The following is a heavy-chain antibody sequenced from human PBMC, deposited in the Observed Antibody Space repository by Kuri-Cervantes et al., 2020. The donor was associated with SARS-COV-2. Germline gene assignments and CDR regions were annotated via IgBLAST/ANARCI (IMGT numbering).Heavy chain of an antibody. J-gene: IGHJ6*04. CDR1: GGSLGSGDYY. Sequence: SETLSLTCTASGGSLGSGDYYWSWIRQPPGKGLEWIGEINHSGSTNYNPSLKSRVTISVDTSKNQFSLKLSSVTAADTAVYYCARPGGFLDVWGKGTTVTVSS. CDR2: INHSGST. CDR3: ARPGGFLDV. D-gene: IGHD4-23*01. V-gene: IGHV4-34*01.